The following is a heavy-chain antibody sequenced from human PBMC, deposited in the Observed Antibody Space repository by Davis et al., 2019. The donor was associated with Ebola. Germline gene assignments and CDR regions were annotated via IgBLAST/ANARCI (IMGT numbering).Heavy chain of an antibody. CDR2: IYYSGST. D-gene: IGHD5-24*01. V-gene: IGHV4-59*12. Sequence: MPSETLSLTCTVSGGSISSYYWSWIRQPPGKGLEWIGYIYYSGSTNYNPSLKSRVTISVDKSKNQFSLKLSSVTAADTAVYYCARDTGWLQASYFDYWGQGTLVTVSS. CDR3: ARDTGWLQASYFDY. J-gene: IGHJ4*02. CDR1: GGSISSYY.